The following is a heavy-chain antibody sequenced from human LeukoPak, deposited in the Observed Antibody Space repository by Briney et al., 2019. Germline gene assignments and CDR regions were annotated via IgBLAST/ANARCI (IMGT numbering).Heavy chain of an antibody. J-gene: IGHJ2*01. CDR1: GFTFSSYE. V-gene: IGHV3-9*01. D-gene: IGHD3-10*01. Sequence: PGGSLRLSCAASGFTFSSYEMNWVRQAPGKGLEWVSGISWNSGSIGCADSVKGRFTISRDNAKNSLYLQMNSLRAEDTALYYCAKDIGPYYGSGSYPAPYWYFDLWGRGTLVTVSS. CDR3: AKDIGPYYGSGSYPAPYWYFDL. CDR2: ISWNSGSI.